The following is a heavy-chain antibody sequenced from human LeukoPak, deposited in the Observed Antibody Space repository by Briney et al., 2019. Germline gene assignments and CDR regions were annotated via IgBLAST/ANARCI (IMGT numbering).Heavy chain of an antibody. Sequence: GGSLRLSCAASGFTFEDYGMSWVRQAPGKGLEWVSGINWNGGSTGYTDSVKGRFTISRDNAKNSLYLQMNSLRAEDTALYYCARSGLTGYLYYFDYWGQGTLFTVSS. J-gene: IGHJ4*02. CDR2: INWNGGST. CDR3: ARSGLTGYLYYFDY. V-gene: IGHV3-20*04. D-gene: IGHD3-9*01. CDR1: GFTFEDYG.